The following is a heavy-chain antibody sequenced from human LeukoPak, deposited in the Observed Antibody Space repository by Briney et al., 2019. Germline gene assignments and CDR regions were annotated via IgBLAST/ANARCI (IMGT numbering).Heavy chain of an antibody. CDR2: ISSSSSYI. CDR3: AKDRSYASFED. J-gene: IGHJ4*02. V-gene: IGHV3-21*04. CDR1: GFTVSSNY. D-gene: IGHD2-2*01. Sequence: GGSLRLSCAASGFTVSSNYMSWVRQAPGKGLEWVSFISSSSSYIYYADSVKGRFTISRDNSKNTMYVQMNSLRAEDTAVYYCAKDRSYASFEDWGQGTLVTVSS.